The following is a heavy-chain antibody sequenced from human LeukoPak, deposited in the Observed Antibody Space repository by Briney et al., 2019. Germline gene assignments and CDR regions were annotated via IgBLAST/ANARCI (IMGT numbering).Heavy chain of an antibody. D-gene: IGHD5-24*01. CDR3: AKDVEMATTLGFDY. V-gene: IGHV3-30*18. CDR2: ISYDGSNK. CDR1: GFTFSSYG. Sequence: GGSLRLSCAASGFTFSSYGMHWVRQAPGKGLEWVAVISYDGSNKYYADSVKGRLTISRDNSKNTLYLQMNSLRAEDTAVYYCAKDVEMATTLGFDYWGQGTLVTVSS. J-gene: IGHJ4*02.